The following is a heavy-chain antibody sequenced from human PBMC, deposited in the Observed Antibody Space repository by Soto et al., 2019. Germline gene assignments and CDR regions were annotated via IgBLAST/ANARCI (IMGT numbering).Heavy chain of an antibody. CDR3: ASLITMVRGVGSRYGMDV. Sequence: SVIVSCKASGYTISDYYLHWVRQAPGQGLEWMGGIIPIFGTANYAQKFQGRVTITADESTSTAYMELSSLRSEDTAVYYCASLITMVRGVGSRYGMDVWGQGTTVTVSS. J-gene: IGHJ6*02. V-gene: IGHV1-69*13. CDR1: GYTISDYY. D-gene: IGHD3-10*01. CDR2: IIPIFGTA.